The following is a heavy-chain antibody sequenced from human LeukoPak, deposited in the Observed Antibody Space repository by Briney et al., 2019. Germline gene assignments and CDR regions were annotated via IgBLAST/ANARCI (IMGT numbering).Heavy chain of an antibody. D-gene: IGHD4-17*01. CDR2: IYYSGST. CDR1: GGSISSGDYY. CDR3: ARVNYGDYGLDY. Sequence: TPSETLSLTCTVSGGSISSGDYYWSWIRQPPGKGLEWIGYIYYSGSTNYNPSLKSRVTISVDTSKNQFSLKLSSVTAADTAVYYCARVNYGDYGLDYWGQGTLVTVSS. V-gene: IGHV4-61*08. J-gene: IGHJ4*02.